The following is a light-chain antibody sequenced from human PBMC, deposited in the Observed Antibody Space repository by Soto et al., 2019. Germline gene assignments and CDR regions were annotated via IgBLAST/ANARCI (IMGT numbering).Light chain of an antibody. Sequence: QSVLTQPPSVSGSPGQRVTISCTGSSSNIGAGYDVHWYQQLPGTAPKLLIYGNSNRPSGVPDRFSGSKSGTSASLPITGLQDEDEDDDYCQSYDTSLSGPVFGGGTKLTVL. J-gene: IGLJ2*01. V-gene: IGLV1-40*01. CDR1: SSNIGAGYD. CDR3: QSYDTSLSGPV. CDR2: GNS.